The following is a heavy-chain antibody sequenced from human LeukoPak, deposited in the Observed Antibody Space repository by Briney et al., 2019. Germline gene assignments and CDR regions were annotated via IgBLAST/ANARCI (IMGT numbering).Heavy chain of an antibody. J-gene: IGHJ5*02. CDR1: GVSITGTTYY. CDR3: ARRAGDWAVNWIDP. CDR2: RYPSGST. Sequence: AETLSLTCTVSGVSITGTTYYWAWFRQPQGQGLEWVGSRYPSGSTYYSRSLKSRDSIFLDTSKRKLSLNVRSVTAADTAVYYCARRAGDWAVNWIDPWGQGTLVTVSS. D-gene: IGHD2-21*02. V-gene: IGHV4-39*01.